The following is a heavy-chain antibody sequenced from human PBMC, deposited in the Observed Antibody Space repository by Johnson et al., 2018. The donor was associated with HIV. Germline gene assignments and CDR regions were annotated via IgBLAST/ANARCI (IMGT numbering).Heavy chain of an antibody. Sequence: VQLVESGGGVVQPGRSLRLSCAASGFTFDDYAMHWVRQAPGKGLEWVSGISWNSGSIGYADSVKGRFTISRDNAKNSLYLQMNSLRAEDTALYYCAKDMGIVGATHDAFDIWGQGTMVTVSS. D-gene: IGHD1-26*01. CDR3: AKDMGIVGATHDAFDI. CDR1: GFTFDDYA. V-gene: IGHV3-9*01. J-gene: IGHJ3*02. CDR2: ISWNSGSI.